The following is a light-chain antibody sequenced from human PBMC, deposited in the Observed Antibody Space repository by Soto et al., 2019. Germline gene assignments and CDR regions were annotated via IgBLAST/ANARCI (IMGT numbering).Light chain of an antibody. V-gene: IGKV2-28*01. CDR2: LGS. J-gene: IGKJ1*01. Sequence: DIVMTQSPLSLPVTPGEPASISCRSSQILLHSNGYNYLDWYLQKPGQSPQLLIYLGSNRASGVPDRFSGSGSGTDFTLKISRVEAEDVGVYYCMQALQTRTFGQGTKVDNK. CDR1: QILLHSNGYNY. CDR3: MQALQTRT.